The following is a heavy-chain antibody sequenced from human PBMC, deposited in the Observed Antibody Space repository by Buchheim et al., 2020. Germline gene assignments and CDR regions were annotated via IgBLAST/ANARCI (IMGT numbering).Heavy chain of an antibody. V-gene: IGHV3-23*01. CDR2: ISGSGTTT. J-gene: IGHJ4*02. CDR3: AKSDCSGADCYSGFDS. CDR1: GFTFKTYV. Sequence: EVQLLESGGGLAQPGGSLRLSCSASGFTFKTYVMGWVRQAPGKGLEWVAAISGSGTTTYYGDSVKGRFTMSRDNSQNTVDLQMSSLRVEDTAVYYCAKSDCSGADCYSGFDSWGQGT. D-gene: IGHD2-21*01.